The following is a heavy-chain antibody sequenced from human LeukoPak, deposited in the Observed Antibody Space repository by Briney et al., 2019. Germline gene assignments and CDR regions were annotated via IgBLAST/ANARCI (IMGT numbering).Heavy chain of an antibody. CDR2: IRGDGGRT. CDR1: GFTFSTYS. V-gene: IGHV3-23*01. CDR3: ARDPEGNSPALDFDY. Sequence: GGSLRLSCVTPGFTFSTYSMSWVRQAPGKGLEWVSAIRGDGGRTYYADSVRGRFTISRDNSKNTLYLEMNSLRADDTAVFFCARDPEGNSPALDFDYWGQGTLVTVSS. D-gene: IGHD2/OR15-2a*01. J-gene: IGHJ4*02.